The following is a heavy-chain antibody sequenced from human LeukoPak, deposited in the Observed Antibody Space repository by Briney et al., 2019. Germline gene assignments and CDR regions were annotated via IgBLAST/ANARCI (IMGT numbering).Heavy chain of an antibody. J-gene: IGHJ6*03. CDR1: GYTFTSYY. V-gene: IGHV1-2*02. Sequence: GASVKVSCKASGYTFTSYYMHWVRQAPGQGLEWMGWINPNSGGTNYAQKFQGRVTMTRDTSISTAYMELSRLRSDDTAVYYCARDPPDNVMSDQAVNYYYYYYMDVWGKGTTVTVSS. CDR3: ARDPPDNVMSDQAVNYYYYYYMDV. D-gene: IGHD6-19*01. CDR2: INPNSGGT.